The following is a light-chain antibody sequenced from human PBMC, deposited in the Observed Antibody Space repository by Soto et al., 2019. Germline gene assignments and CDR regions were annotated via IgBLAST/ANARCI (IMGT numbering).Light chain of an antibody. CDR2: DVS. CDR1: SSDVGSYNR. Sequence: QSALTQPPSVSGSPGHSVAISCTGTSSDVGSYNRVSWYQQPPGSAPKLMIYDVSNRPSGVPDRFSGSKSGNAASLTISGLQAEDEADYYCSSYTSSNPYVFGTGTKVT. J-gene: IGLJ1*01. V-gene: IGLV2-18*02. CDR3: SSYTSSNPYV.